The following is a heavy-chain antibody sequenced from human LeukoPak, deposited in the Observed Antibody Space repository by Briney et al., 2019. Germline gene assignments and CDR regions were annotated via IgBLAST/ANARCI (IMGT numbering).Heavy chain of an antibody. CDR2: ISYDGGNK. J-gene: IGHJ6*02. V-gene: IGHV3-30*18. Sequence: GGSLRLSCAASGFTFSSYGMHWVRQAPGKGLEWVAVISYDGGNKYYADSVKGRFTISRDNSKNTLYLQMNSLRAEDTAVYYCAKDVWTDYYGMDVWGQGTTVTVSS. D-gene: IGHD2-21*01. CDR1: GFTFSSYG. CDR3: AKDVWTDYYGMDV.